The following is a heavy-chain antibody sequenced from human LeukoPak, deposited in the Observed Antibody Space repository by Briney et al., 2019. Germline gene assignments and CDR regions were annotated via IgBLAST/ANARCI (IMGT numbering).Heavy chain of an antibody. V-gene: IGHV1-18*01. J-gene: IGHJ6*03. CDR3: ARGIAVAPYYYYYMDV. Sequence: ASVKVSCKASGYTFTSYDINWVRQAPGQGLEWMGWISAYNGNTNYAQKLQGRVTMTTDTSTSTAYMELRSLRSDDTAVYYCARGIAVAPYYYYYMDVWGKGTTVTISS. CDR2: ISAYNGNT. D-gene: IGHD6-19*01. CDR1: GYTFTSYD.